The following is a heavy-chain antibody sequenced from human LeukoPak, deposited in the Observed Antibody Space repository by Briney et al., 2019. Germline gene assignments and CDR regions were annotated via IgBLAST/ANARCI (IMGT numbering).Heavy chain of an antibody. CDR3: ARDHFYGLDV. V-gene: IGHV3-74*01. Sequence: GGSLRLSCEVPGFTFSSYWIHWVRQAPGKGLVWVSRFSDDEGRTVYADSVKGRFTISKDNAKSTLYLQMNSLRAEDTAVYYCARDHFYGLDVWGQGTTVTVSS. J-gene: IGHJ6*02. CDR1: GFTFSSYW. CDR2: FSDDEGRT.